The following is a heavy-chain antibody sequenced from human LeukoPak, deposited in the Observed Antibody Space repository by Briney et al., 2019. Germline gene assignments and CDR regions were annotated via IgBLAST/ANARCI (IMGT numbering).Heavy chain of an antibody. CDR1: GGSISSSSYY. J-gene: IGHJ3*02. CDR3: AEGGYYYDSSGSRGDAFDI. V-gene: IGHV4-39*01. D-gene: IGHD3-22*01. Sequence: PSETLSLTCTVSGGSISSSSYYWGWIRQPPGKGLEWIGSIYYSGSTYYNPSLKSRVTISVDTSKYQFSLKLSSVTAADTAVYYCAEGGYYYDSSGSRGDAFDIWGQGTMVTVSS. CDR2: IYYSGST.